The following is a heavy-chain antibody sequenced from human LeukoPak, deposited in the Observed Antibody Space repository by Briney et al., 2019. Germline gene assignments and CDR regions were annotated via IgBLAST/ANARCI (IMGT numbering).Heavy chain of an antibody. CDR2: IYYSGST. J-gene: IGHJ4*02. CDR1: GGSISSYY. V-gene: IGHV4-59*01. D-gene: IGHD4-17*01. CDR3: ARADYGDLLDY. Sequence: SETLSLTCTVSGGSISSYYWSWIRQPPGKGLEWIGYIYYSGSTNYNPSLKSRVTISVDTSKNQFSLKLSSVTAADTAVYYCARADYGDLLDYWGQGTLVTVSS.